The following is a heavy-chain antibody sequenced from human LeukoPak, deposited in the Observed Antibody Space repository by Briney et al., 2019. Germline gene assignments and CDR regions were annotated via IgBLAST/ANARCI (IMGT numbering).Heavy chain of an antibody. CDR1: GDYISSYF. D-gene: IGHD5-12*01. Sequence: SETLSLTCTVSGDYISSYFWCWIRQPPGKGLEWIGCLYYSGRTNYSPSLTSRVTLSADTSKNQFSLKLNSVTAADSAIYYCARDYSGYEFDYWGQGTLVTVSS. V-gene: IGHV4-59*01. CDR3: ARDYSGYEFDY. CDR2: LYYSGRT. J-gene: IGHJ4*02.